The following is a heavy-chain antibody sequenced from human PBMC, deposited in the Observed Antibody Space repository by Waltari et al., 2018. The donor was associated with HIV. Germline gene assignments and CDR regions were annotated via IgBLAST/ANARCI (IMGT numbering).Heavy chain of an antibody. Sequence: QVQLVQSGAEVRTPGSSVKVSCKASGGSFTSYSIHWVRQAPGQGLEWIGRVFPIAGTAMKAKKYHARVTISADKTTTTSYMELTGMRTEDTAVYYCASARESMGVDFDFWGQGTLVIVSS. CDR1: GGSFTSYS. D-gene: IGHD3-10*01. J-gene: IGHJ4*02. CDR2: VFPIAGTA. V-gene: IGHV1-69*08. CDR3: ASARESMGVDFDF.